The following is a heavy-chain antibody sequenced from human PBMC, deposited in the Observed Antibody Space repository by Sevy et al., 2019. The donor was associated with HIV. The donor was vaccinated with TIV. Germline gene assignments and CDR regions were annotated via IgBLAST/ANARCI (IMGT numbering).Heavy chain of an antibody. CDR2: ITGSGSST. J-gene: IGHJ5*02. V-gene: IGHV3-23*01. Sequence: GGSLRLSCAASGFTFNFYAMTWVRQAPGKGLEWVSSITGSGSSTYYADPVKGRFTISRDNSKNTLYLQMNSLRAEDTAVYYCAKEHDNSWFDPWGQGTLVTVSS. CDR3: AKEHDNSWFDP. CDR1: GFTFNFYA. D-gene: IGHD3-9*01.